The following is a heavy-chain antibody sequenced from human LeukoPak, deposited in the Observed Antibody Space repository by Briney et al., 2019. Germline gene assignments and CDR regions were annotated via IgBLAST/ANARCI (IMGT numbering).Heavy chain of an antibody. V-gene: IGHV1-2*02. CDR3: AKDLVPFQWWELLIPDY. CDR2: INPNSGGT. CDR1: GYTFTGYY. D-gene: IGHD1-26*01. J-gene: IGHJ4*02. Sequence: VASVKVSCKASGYTFTGYYMHWVRQAPGQGLEWMGWINPNSGGTNYAQKFQGRVTMTRDTSISTAYMELSRLRSDDTAVYYCAKDLVPFQWWELLIPDYWGQGTLVTVSS.